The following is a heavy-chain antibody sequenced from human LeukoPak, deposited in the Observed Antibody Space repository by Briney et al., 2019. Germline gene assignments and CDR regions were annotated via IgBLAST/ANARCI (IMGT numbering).Heavy chain of an antibody. J-gene: IGHJ6*04. CDR2: IYHSGST. Sequence: SETLSLTCAVSGYSISSGYYWGWIRQPPGKGLEWIGSIYHSGSTYYNPSLKSRVTISVDTSKNQFSLKLSSVTAADTAVYYCARDAKSGSYQYYYYGMDVWGKGNPGHRLL. D-gene: IGHD3-10*01. CDR1: GYSISSGYY. CDR3: ARDAKSGSYQYYYYGMDV. V-gene: IGHV4-38-2*02.